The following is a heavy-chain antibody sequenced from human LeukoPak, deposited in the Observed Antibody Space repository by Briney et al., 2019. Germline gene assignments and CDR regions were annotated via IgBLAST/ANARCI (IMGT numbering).Heavy chain of an antibody. V-gene: IGHV3-21*01. CDR1: GFTFSSYS. Sequence: GGSLRLSCAASGFTFSSYSMNWVRQAPGKGLEWVSSISSSSSYIYYADSVKGRFTISRDNAKNSLYLQMNSLRAEGTAVYYCARLGTYGSGSYSSFDAFDIWGQGTMVTVSS. D-gene: IGHD3-10*01. CDR2: ISSSSSYI. J-gene: IGHJ3*02. CDR3: ARLGTYGSGSYSSFDAFDI.